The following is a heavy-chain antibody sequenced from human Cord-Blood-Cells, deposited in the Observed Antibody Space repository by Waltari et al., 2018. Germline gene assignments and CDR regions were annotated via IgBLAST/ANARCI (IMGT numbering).Heavy chain of an antibody. CDR3: ARGRHSRGHFDY. V-gene: IGHV4-34*01. CDR1: GGSFSGYY. CDR2: INHSGST. J-gene: IGHJ4*02. Sequence: QVQLQQWGAGLLKPSETLSLTCAVYGGSFSGYYSSWIRQPPGEGLEWIGEINHSGSTNYNPSLKSRVTISVDTSKNQFSLKLSSVTAADTAVYYCARGRHSRGHFDYWGQGTLVTVSS. D-gene: IGHD3-10*01.